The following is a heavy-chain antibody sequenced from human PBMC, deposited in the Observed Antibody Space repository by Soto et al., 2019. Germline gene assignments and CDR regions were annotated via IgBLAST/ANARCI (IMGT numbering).Heavy chain of an antibody. D-gene: IGHD1-26*01. Sequence: VQLVESGGGVVQPGRSLRLSCAASGFTFSSYAMHWVRQAPGKGLEWVAVISYDGSNKYYADSVKGRFTISRDNSKNPLYLQMNSLRAEDTAVYYCARDVESGSSQYYYYYYGMDVWGQGTTVTVSS. CDR2: ISYDGSNK. V-gene: IGHV3-30-3*01. CDR1: GFTFSSYA. CDR3: ARDVESGSSQYYYYYYGMDV. J-gene: IGHJ6*02.